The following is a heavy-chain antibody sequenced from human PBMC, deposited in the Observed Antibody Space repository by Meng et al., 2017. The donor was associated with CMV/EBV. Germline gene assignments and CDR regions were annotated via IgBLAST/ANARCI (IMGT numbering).Heavy chain of an antibody. J-gene: IGHJ4*02. Sequence: SETLSLTCTVSGGSISSSSYYWGWLRQPPGQGLEWIGRIYYSGSTYYNPSLKSRVTISVDTSKNQFSLKLSSVTAADTAVYYCARHKGASSSWRGGFDYWGQGTLVTVSS. CDR3: ARHKGASSSWRGGFDY. CDR2: IYYSGST. CDR1: GGSISSSSYY. D-gene: IGHD6-13*01. V-gene: IGHV4-39*01.